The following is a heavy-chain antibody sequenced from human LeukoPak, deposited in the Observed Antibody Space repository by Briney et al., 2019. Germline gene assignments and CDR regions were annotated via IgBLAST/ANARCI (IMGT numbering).Heavy chain of an antibody. J-gene: IGHJ4*02. CDR2: ITNDGSST. D-gene: IGHD3-10*01. CDR3: AREMYGSGSYFDY. CDR1: GLTFSSHW. Sequence: GGSLRLSCAASGLTFSSHWMHWVRQAPGKGLVWVSRITNDGSSTTYADSVKGRFTISRDNAKNMLYLQVNSLRAEDTAVYYCAREMYGSGSYFDYWGQGTLVTVSS. V-gene: IGHV3-74*01.